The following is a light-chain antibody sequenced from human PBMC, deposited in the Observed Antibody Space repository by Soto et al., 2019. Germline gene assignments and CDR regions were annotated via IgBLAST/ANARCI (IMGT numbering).Light chain of an antibody. V-gene: IGLV2-14*01. CDR3: NSYTSGSARYV. Sequence: QSVLTQPASMSGSPGQSITISCTGTSSDVGGYNHVSWYQQHPGKAPKLMIYGVSNRPAGISNRFSGSKSGNTASLTISGLQAEDEADYYCNSYTSGSARYVFGTGTKVTVL. J-gene: IGLJ1*01. CDR2: GVS. CDR1: SSDVGGYNH.